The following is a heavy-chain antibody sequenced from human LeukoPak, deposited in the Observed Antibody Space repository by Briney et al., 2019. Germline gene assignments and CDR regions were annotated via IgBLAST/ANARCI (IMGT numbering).Heavy chain of an antibody. CDR1: GYTFTVYY. J-gene: IGHJ5*02. V-gene: IGHV1-2*06. D-gene: IGHD2-15*01. Sequence: ASVKVSCKASGYTFTVYYMHWVRQAPGQGLEWMGRINPNSGGTNYAQKFQGRVTMTRDTSISTAYMELSRLRSDDTAVYYCARGRYCSGGSCGWFDPWGQGTLVTVSS. CDR2: INPNSGGT. CDR3: ARGRYCSGGSCGWFDP.